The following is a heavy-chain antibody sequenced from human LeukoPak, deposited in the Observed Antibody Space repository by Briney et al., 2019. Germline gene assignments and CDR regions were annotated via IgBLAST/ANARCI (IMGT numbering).Heavy chain of an antibody. J-gene: IGHJ6*04. CDR1: GFTFSSYA. CDR3: ARGRRVLAVAGTEGVYYYYGMDV. Sequence: PGGSLRLSCAASGFTFSSYAMHWVRQAPGKGLEWVAVISYDGSNKYYADSVKGRFTISRDNSKNTLYLQMNSLRAEDTAAYYCARGRRVLAVAGTEGVYYYYGMDVWGKGTTVTVSS. D-gene: IGHD6-19*01. V-gene: IGHV3-30*04. CDR2: ISYDGSNK.